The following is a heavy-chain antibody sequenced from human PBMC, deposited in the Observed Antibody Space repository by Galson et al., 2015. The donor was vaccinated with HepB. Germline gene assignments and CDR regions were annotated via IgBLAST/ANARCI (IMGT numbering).Heavy chain of an antibody. CDR2: IYWDDDK. CDR3: AHPSSGWLSWYYFAS. D-gene: IGHD3-9*01. V-gene: IGHV2-5*02. Sequence: PALVKPTQTLTLTCTVSGFSLNTDGVCVGWLRQPPGKALEWLALIYWDDDKRYNPSLENRLTITRDTSNNQVVLTMTNLDPVDTATYYCAHPSSGWLSWYYFASWGLGTLVTVSS. J-gene: IGHJ4*02. CDR1: GFSLNTDGVC.